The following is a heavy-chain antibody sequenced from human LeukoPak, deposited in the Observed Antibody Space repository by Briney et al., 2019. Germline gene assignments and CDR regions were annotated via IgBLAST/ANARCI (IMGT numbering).Heavy chain of an antibody. CDR2: MNPNSGNT. J-gene: IGHJ4*02. CDR1: GYTFTSYD. V-gene: IGHV1-8*01. CDR3: AIFYVVVVTAPTEADY. Sequence: GASVKVSCKASGYTFTSYDINWVRQATGQGLEWMGWMNPNSGNTGYAQKFQGRVTMTRNTSISTAYMGLSSLRSEDTAVYYCAIFYVVVVTAPTEADYWGQGTLVTVSS. D-gene: IGHD2-21*02.